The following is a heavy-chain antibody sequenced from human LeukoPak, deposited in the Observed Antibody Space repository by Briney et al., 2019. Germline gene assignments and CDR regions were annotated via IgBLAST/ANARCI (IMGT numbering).Heavy chain of an antibody. CDR3: ARGSSTSPSPGYYGMDV. D-gene: IGHD2-2*01. CDR2: IYNSGRT. J-gene: IGHJ6*02. V-gene: IGHV4-59*01. Sequence: SETLSLTCTVSGGSISNYYWSWIRQPPGKGLEWIGYIYNSGRTNYNPSFKSRVTISVDTSKNQFSLKLNSVTAADTAVYYCARGSSTSPSPGYYGMDVWGQGTTVTVSS. CDR1: GGSISNYY.